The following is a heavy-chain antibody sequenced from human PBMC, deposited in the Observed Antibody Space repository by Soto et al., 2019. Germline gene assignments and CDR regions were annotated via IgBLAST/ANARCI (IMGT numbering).Heavy chain of an antibody. J-gene: IGHJ6*03. CDR3: ARGMYLYNWTPPGEDYYYYMDV. CDR1: GFTVSSNY. Sequence: GGSLRLSCAASGFTVSSNYMSWVRQAPGKGLEWVSVIYSGGSTYYADSVKGRFTISRDNSKNTLYLQMNSLRAEDTAVYYCARGMYLYNWTPPGEDYYYYMDVWGKGTTVTVSS. D-gene: IGHD1-20*01. V-gene: IGHV3-66*01. CDR2: IYSGGST.